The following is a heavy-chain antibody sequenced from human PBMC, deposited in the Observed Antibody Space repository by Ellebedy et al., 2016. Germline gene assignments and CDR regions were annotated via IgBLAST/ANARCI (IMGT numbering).Heavy chain of an antibody. V-gene: IGHV3-64D*06. CDR2: ISANGGRT. CDR1: GFTFSNHA. CDR3: VKTFQQWLLLDY. J-gene: IGHJ4*02. D-gene: IGHD5-18*01. Sequence: ASGFTFSNHAMHWVRQAPGKGLEYVSVISANGGRTHYADSVKGRFTISRDNSKNTLYLQMSSLRTEDTAVYYCVKTFQQWLLLDYWGQGTRVTVSS.